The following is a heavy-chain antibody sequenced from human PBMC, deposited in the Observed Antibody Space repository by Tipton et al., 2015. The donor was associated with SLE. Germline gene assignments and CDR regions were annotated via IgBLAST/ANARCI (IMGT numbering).Heavy chain of an antibody. V-gene: IGHV3-21*01. CDR1: GFTFSRYS. Sequence: SGFTFSRYSMNWVRQAPGKGLEWVSSTSSGTTYVNYADSVKGRFTISRDDAKNSLYLQMNSLRPEDTAIYYCVRAPAPESTSSSSSYFDVWGNGTTVTVSS. CDR3: VRAPAPESTSSSSSYFDV. J-gene: IGHJ6*03. CDR2: TSSGTTYV. D-gene: IGHD6-6*01.